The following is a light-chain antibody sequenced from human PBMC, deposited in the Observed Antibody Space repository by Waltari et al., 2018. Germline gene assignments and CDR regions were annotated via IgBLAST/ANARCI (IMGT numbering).Light chain of an antibody. Sequence: QSALTQPASVSGSPGQSLTISCTGTSRDVGGYNYVPWYQQHPGKAPKLMIYEVSNRPSGVSNRFSGSKSGNTASLTISGLQAEDEADYYCSSYTSSSTLVFGGGTKLTVL. CDR1: SRDVGGYNY. J-gene: IGLJ2*01. V-gene: IGLV2-14*01. CDR3: SSYTSSSTLV. CDR2: EVS.